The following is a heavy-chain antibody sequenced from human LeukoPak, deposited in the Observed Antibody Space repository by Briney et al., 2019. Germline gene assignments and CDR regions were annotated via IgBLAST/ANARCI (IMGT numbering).Heavy chain of an antibody. Sequence: PSETLSLTCSVSGGSISSPYWSWFRQPPGKGLEWIGYIYYSGSTNYNSSLKSRVTISVDTSKTQFSLKLSSVTAADTAVYYCALTTVTTVDYWGQGTLVTVSS. CDR1: GGSISSPY. CDR3: ALTTVTTVDY. CDR2: IYYSGST. D-gene: IGHD4-17*01. J-gene: IGHJ4*02. V-gene: IGHV4-59*11.